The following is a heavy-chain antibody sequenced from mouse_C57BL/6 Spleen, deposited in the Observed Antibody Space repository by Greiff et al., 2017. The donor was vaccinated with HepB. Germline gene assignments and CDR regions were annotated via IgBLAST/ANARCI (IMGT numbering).Heavy chain of an antibody. J-gene: IGHJ1*03. CDR1: GYTFTSYW. CDR2: IYPGSGST. D-gene: IGHD2-2*01. CDR3: ARSEGLRGYFDV. V-gene: IGHV1-55*01. Sequence: QVQLQQPGAELVKPGASVKMSCKASGYTFTSYWITWVKQRPGLGLEWIGDIYPGSGSTNYNEKFKSKATLTVDTSSSTAYMQLSSLTSEDSAVYYCARSEGLRGYFDVWGTGTTVTVSS.